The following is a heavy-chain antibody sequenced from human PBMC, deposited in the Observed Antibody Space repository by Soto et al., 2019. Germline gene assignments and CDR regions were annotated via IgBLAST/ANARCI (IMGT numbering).Heavy chain of an antibody. Sequence: SETLSLTCAVYGGSFSGYYWSWIRQPPGKGLEWIGEINHRGSTNYNPSLKSRVTISVDTSKNQFSLKLSSVTAADTAVYYCARVVGVDYYDSSGYYPDYWGQGTLVTVSS. V-gene: IGHV4-34*01. J-gene: IGHJ4*02. D-gene: IGHD3-22*01. CDR3: ARVVGVDYYDSSGYYPDY. CDR2: INHRGST. CDR1: GGSFSGYY.